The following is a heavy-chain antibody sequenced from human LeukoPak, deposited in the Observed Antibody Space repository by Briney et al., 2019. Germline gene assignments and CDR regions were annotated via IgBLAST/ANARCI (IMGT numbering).Heavy chain of an antibody. D-gene: IGHD3-22*01. CDR1: GFTFSSYG. V-gene: IGHV3-30*18. J-gene: IGHJ6*02. CDR3: AKEGYYYDSSGYNYYYGMDV. CDR2: ISYDGSNK. Sequence: PGGSLRLSCAASGFTFSSYGMHWVRQAPGKGLEWVAVISYDGSNKYYADSVEGRFTISRDNSKNTLYLQMNSLRAEDTAVHYCAKEGYYYDSSGYNYYYGMDVWGQGTTVTVSS.